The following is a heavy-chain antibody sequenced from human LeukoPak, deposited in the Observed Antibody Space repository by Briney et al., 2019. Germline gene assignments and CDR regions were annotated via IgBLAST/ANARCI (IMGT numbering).Heavy chain of an antibody. D-gene: IGHD3-22*01. Sequence: GESLKISCKVSGYSFTNYWIGCVRQMPGKGLEWMGIIYPDDSDTKYSPSFQGQVTISADKSISTAYLQWSSLKASDTAMYYCARHPYYYDSSGYCYYFDYWGQGTLVTVSS. CDR2: IYPDDSDT. CDR1: GYSFTNYW. V-gene: IGHV5-51*01. CDR3: ARHPYYYDSSGYCYYFDY. J-gene: IGHJ4*02.